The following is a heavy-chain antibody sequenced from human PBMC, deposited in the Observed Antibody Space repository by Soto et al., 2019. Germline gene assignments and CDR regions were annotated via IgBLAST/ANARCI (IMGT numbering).Heavy chain of an antibody. D-gene: IGHD3-9*01. CDR2: INDNGAIT. Sequence: GGSLRLSCEASGFTFSDYWMHWVRQVPGGGLVWVARINDNGAITRYADSVKGHFTVSRDNANSTMFLQMTSLTAEDTAIYYCARGRKYDVLTGYNDYWGQGTLVTVSS. CDR1: GFTFSDYW. J-gene: IGHJ4*02. CDR3: ARGRKYDVLTGYNDY. V-gene: IGHV3-74*01.